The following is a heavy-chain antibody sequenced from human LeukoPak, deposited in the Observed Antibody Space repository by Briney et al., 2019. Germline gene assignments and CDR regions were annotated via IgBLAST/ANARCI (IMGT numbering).Heavy chain of an antibody. J-gene: IGHJ4*02. CDR2: ISSSSYI. CDR1: GFTFSSYS. V-gene: IGHV3-21*01. D-gene: IGHD3-10*01. Sequence: GGPLRLSCAPSGFTFSSYSMNWVRQAPGKGLEWVSSISSSSYIYYADSVKGRFTISRDNAKNSLYLQMNSLRAEDTAVYYCARDDYYGSGSYFNWGQGTLVTVSS. CDR3: ARDDYYGSGSYFN.